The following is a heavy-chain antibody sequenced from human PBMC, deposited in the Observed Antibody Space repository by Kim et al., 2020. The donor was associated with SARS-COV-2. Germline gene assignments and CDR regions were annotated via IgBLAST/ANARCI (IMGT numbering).Heavy chain of an antibody. CDR1: GFTFSDYY. J-gene: IGHJ6*02. Sequence: GGSLRLSCAASGFTFSDYYMSWIRQAPGKGLEWVSYISSSSSYTNYADSVKGRFTISRDNAKNSLYLQMNSLRAEDTAVYYCARDYDFWSGYYYYGMDVWGQGTTVTVSS. CDR2: ISSSSSYT. V-gene: IGHV3-11*05. CDR3: ARDYDFWSGYYYYGMDV. D-gene: IGHD3-3*01.